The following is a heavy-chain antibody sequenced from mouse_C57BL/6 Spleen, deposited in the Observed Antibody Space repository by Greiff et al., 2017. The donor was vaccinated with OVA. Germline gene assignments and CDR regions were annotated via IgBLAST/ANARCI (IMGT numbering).Heavy chain of an antibody. Sequence: VQLQQSGAELVRPGASVKLSCKASGYTFTDYYINWVKQRPGQGLEWIARIYPGSGNTYYNEKFKGKAILTADKSSSTAYMELRSLTSEDSAVYYCTRDGYYEGFAYWGQGTLVTVSA. CDR1: GYTFTDYY. J-gene: IGHJ3*01. CDR3: TRDGYYEGFAY. V-gene: IGHV1-76*01. D-gene: IGHD2-3*01. CDR2: IYPGSGNT.